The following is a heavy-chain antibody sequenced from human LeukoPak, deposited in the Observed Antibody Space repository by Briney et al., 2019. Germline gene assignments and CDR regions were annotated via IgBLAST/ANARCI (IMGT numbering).Heavy chain of an antibody. CDR3: ANYFESLLWFGELSSPDY. D-gene: IGHD3-10*01. Sequence: GGSLRLSCVGSGVIVRSNYMTWVRQAPGKGLEWVSILYHGGSTYYADSVKGRFTISRDNSKNTLYLQMNSLRAEDTAVYYCANYFESLLWFGELSSPDYWGQGTLVTVSS. CDR2: LYHGGST. J-gene: IGHJ4*02. CDR1: GVIVRSNY. V-gene: IGHV3-53*01.